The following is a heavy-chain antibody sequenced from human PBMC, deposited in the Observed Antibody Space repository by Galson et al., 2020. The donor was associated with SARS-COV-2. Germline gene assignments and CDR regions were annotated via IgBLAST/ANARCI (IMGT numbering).Heavy chain of an antibody. D-gene: IGHD2-2*02. J-gene: IGHJ5*02. CDR2: IIAGSGNT. Sequence: SVKVSCKASGFTFTSSAMQWVRQARGQRLEWIGWIIAGSGNTNYAQKLQERVTITRDMSTSTAYMELSSLRSKDTAVYYCAADFDCSSTSCYNSAWFDPWGQGTVVTVSS. CDR1: GFTFTSSA. V-gene: IGHV1-58*02. CDR3: AADFDCSSTSCYNSAWFDP.